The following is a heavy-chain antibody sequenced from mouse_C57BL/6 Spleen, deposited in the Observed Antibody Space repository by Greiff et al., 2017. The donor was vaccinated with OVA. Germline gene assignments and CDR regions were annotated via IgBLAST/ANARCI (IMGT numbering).Heavy chain of an antibody. Sequence: EVKVVESGGGLVKPGGSLKLSCAASGFTFSSYAMSWVRQTPEKRLEWVATISDGGSYTYYPDNVKGRFTISRDNAKNNLYLQMSHLKSEDTAMYDCARVGQGFAYWGQGTLVTVSA. V-gene: IGHV5-4*03. CDR1: GFTFSSYA. CDR3: ARVGQGFAY. J-gene: IGHJ3*01. CDR2: ISDGGSYT. D-gene: IGHD3-3*01.